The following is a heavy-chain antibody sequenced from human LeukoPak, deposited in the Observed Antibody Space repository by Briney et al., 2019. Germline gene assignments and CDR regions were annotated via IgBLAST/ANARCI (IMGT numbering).Heavy chain of an antibody. CDR3: ARDLDSSGYYHVVDS. V-gene: IGHV3-23*01. CDR1: GFTFSSYA. Sequence: PGGSLRLSCADSGFTFSSYAMSWVRQAPGKGVEWVSLISTSGRTHYADSVQGRFTISRDNSKNTLSLHMNSLRAEDTAVYYCARDLDSSGYYHVVDSWGQGALVTVSS. D-gene: IGHD3-22*01. J-gene: IGHJ4*02. CDR2: ISTSGRT.